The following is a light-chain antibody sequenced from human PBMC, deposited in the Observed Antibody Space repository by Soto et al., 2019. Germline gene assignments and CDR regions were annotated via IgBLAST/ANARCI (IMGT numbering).Light chain of an antibody. CDR2: GAS. CDR3: QQYGSSPPIT. V-gene: IGKV3-20*01. CDR1: QSVSTK. Sequence: EILMTHSPATLSVSPCETATLSFSASQSVSTKLAWYQQKVGQAPRLLIYGASTRATGIPDRFSGSGSGTDFTLTISRLEPEDFAVYYCQQYGSSPPITFGQGTRLEIK. J-gene: IGKJ5*01.